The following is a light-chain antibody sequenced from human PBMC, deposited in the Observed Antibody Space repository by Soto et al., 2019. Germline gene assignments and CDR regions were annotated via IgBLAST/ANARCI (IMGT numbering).Light chain of an antibody. CDR3: QQYNDWPPLT. CDR1: HSVRSN. J-gene: IGKJ4*01. V-gene: IGKV3-15*01. CDR2: AAS. Sequence: ETAMTQSPVTLSLSPGDRATLSCRASHSVRSNLAWYQQKPGQPPRLLIYAASTRATGIPGRFSGSGSGTEFTLTISSLQSEDSAVYYCQQYNDWPPLTFGGGTKVDI.